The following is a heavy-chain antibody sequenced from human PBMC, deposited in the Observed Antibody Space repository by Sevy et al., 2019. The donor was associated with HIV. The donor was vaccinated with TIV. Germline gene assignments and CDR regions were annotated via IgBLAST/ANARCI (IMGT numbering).Heavy chain of an antibody. CDR1: GIIFKSYV. J-gene: IGHJ4*02. Sequence: GGSLRLSCAASGIIFKSYVMSWVRQASGKGLEWLSGISASGGSTYYADSVKGRFTISRDNFKSTLYLQMNILRAEDTAVYYCAGAGVGAKGFDYWGQGTLVTVSS. D-gene: IGHD1-26*01. CDR2: ISASGGST. CDR3: AGAGVGAKGFDY. V-gene: IGHV3-23*01.